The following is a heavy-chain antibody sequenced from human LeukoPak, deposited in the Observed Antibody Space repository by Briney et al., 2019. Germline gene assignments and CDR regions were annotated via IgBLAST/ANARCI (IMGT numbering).Heavy chain of an antibody. J-gene: IGHJ5*02. CDR2: INPNSGGT. Sequence: ASVKVSCKASGYTFTGYYMHWVRQAPGQGLEWMGWINPNSGGTNYAQKFQGRVTMTRDTSISTAYMELSRLRSDDTAVYYCAREKRADTAMVSWFDPWGQGTLVTVSS. CDR1: GYTFTGYY. CDR3: AREKRADTAMVSWFDP. V-gene: IGHV1-2*02. D-gene: IGHD5-18*01.